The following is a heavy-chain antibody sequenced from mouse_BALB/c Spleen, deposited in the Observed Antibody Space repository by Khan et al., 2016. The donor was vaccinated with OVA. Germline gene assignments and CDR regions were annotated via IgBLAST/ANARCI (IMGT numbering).Heavy chain of an antibody. D-gene: IGHD2-12*01. CDR1: GYSITSDYA. CDR3: ARSIYDSYWYALDF. J-gene: IGHJ4*01. CDR2: ISSTGST. V-gene: IGHV3-2*02. Sequence: VQLKQSGPGLVKPSQSLSLTCTVTGYSITSDYAWNWIRQFPGNKLEWMGYISSTGSTSYNPSLKSRISITRDTSKNQFFLQLKSVTTEDTTTYYCARSIYDSYWYALDFWGRGTSVTVSS.